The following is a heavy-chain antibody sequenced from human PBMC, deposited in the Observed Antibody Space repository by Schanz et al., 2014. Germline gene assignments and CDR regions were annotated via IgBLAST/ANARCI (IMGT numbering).Heavy chain of an antibody. V-gene: IGHV3-48*02. CDR3: AREGERKGMLPYYFDY. D-gene: IGHD3-10*01. J-gene: IGHJ4*02. Sequence: VQLVESGGGLVKPGGSLRLSCAASEFSFSSFGMNWVRQAPGKGLEWVSYISSSSSTIYYADSVKGRFTISRDNAKNSLYLQMNSLRDEDTAVYYCAREGERKGMLPYYFDYWGQGALVTVSS. CDR2: ISSSSSTI. CDR1: EFSFSSFG.